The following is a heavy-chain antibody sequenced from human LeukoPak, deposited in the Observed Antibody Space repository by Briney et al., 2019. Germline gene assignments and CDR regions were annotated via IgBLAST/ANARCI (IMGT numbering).Heavy chain of an antibody. D-gene: IGHD3-22*01. V-gene: IGHV3-23*01. CDR1: GFTFSSYA. CDR2: ISGSGGST. CDR3: AKDPLSYYDSSGYRYFDY. Sequence: GGSLRLSCAASGFTFSSYAMSWVRQAPGKGLEWVSAISGSGGSTYYADSVKGRFTISRDNSKNTLYLQMNSLRAEDTAVYYCAKDPLSYYDSSGYRYFDYWGQGTLVTVSS. J-gene: IGHJ4*02.